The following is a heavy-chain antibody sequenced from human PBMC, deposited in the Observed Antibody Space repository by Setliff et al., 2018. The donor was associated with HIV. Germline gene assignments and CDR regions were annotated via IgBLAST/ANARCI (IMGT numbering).Heavy chain of an antibody. Sequence: GESLKISCAASGFTFSSYSMNWVRQTPGKGLEWISYISATGTIKYADSVKGRFTISRDNAENTLYLQMNSLRAEDTGVYYCARLWSYDYVWGSYRPVDYWGRGTLVTVSS. V-gene: IGHV3-48*01. CDR2: ISATGTI. D-gene: IGHD3-16*02. CDR3: ARLWSYDYVWGSYRPVDY. J-gene: IGHJ4*02. CDR1: GFTFSSYS.